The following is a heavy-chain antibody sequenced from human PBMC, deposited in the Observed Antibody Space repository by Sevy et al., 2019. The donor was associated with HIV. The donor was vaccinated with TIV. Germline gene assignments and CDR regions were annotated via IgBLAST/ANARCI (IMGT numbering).Heavy chain of an antibody. Sequence: LSLTCAASGFTFSSYAMHWVRQAPGKGLEWVAVISYDGSNKYYADSVKGRFTISRDNSKNTLYLQMNSLRAEDTAVYYCAREMGYYYGMDVWGQGTTVTVSS. V-gene: IGHV3-30*04. CDR1: GFTFSSYA. J-gene: IGHJ6*02. CDR3: AREMGYYYGMDV. CDR2: ISYDGSNK.